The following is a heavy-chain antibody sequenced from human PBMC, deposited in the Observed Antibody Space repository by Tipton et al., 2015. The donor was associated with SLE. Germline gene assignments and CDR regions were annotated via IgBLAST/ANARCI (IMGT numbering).Heavy chain of an antibody. V-gene: IGHV3-23*01. CDR3: AKDGTLPGF. CDR1: GFTFRSYA. J-gene: IGHJ4*02. D-gene: IGHD1/OR15-1a*01. Sequence: SLRLSCRGSGFTFRSYAINWVRQTPGKGLEWVSGISGSGLSTDYADSVKGRFTISRDNSKNTLYLQMNSLRAEDTAVYYCAKDGTLPGFGGQGTLVTVSS. CDR2: ISGSGLST.